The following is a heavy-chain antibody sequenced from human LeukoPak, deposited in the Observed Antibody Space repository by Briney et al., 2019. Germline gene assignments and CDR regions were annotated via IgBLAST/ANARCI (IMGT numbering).Heavy chain of an antibody. V-gene: IGHV4-30-4*01. J-gene: IGHJ4*02. Sequence: PSQTLSLTCTVSGGSISSGDYYWSWIRQPPGKGLEWIGYIYYSGSTYYNPSLKSRVTISVDTSKNQFSLKLSSVTAADTAVYHCARWVATGAYYFDYWGQGTLVTVSS. D-gene: IGHD1-14*01. CDR2: IYYSGST. CDR3: ARWVATGAYYFDY. CDR1: GGSISSGDYY.